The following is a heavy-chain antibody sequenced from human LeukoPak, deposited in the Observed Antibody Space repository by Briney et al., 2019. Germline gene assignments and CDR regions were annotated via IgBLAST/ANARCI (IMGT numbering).Heavy chain of an antibody. CDR1: GFTFSAYD. V-gene: IGHV3-23*01. Sequence: GGSLRLSCAGSGFTFSAYDLSWVRQAQGQGLEWVAAISRSGSTPYYTASVKGRFTVSRDNSKNTLFLQMNSLRAGDTAVYYCAREGREVRGTLYLDYWGQGTLVTVSS. J-gene: IGHJ4*02. CDR3: AREGREVRGTLYLDY. CDR2: ISRSGSTP. D-gene: IGHD3-10*01.